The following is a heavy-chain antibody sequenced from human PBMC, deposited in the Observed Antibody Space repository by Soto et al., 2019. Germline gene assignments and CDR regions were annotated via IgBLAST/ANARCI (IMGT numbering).Heavy chain of an antibody. V-gene: IGHV1-2*02. CDR1: GYTFTDYH. Sequence: GASVKVSCKASGYTFTDYHIHWVRQAPGQGLEFMGWINANNGGAGSAQQFQGRVTVTRDTSITTVYMELSNLRSDDTAVYYCAREGGSETLQPSYNWFDTWGQGTLATVSS. J-gene: IGHJ5*02. CDR2: INANNGGA. D-gene: IGHD6-25*01. CDR3: AREGGSETLQPSYNWFDT.